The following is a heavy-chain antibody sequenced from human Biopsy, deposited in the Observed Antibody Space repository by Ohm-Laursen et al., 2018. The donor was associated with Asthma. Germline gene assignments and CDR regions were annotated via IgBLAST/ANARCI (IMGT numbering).Heavy chain of an antibody. Sequence: SDTLSLTCTVSGGSINNFYWSWIRQSPGKGLESIGHVYYSGSTNYNPSLKSRVTISIDASKNQFSLKLTSVTAADTAVYYCARGVDRVTGLLDHFDSWGQVTLVTVSS. CDR2: VYYSGST. J-gene: IGHJ4*02. CDR1: GGSINNFY. V-gene: IGHV4-59*07. D-gene: IGHD2-21*02. CDR3: ARGVDRVTGLLDHFDS.